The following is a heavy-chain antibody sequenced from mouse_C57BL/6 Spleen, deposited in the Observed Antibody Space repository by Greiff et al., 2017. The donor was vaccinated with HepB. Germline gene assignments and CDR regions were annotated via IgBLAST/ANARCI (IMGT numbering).Heavy chain of an antibody. V-gene: IGHV3-6*01. CDR3: AGGTNYFDY. J-gene: IGHJ2*01. CDR2: ISYDGSN. D-gene: IGHD3-3*01. Sequence: ESGPGLVKPSQSLSLTCSVTGYSITSGYYWNWIRQFPGNKLEWMGYISYDGSNNYNPSLKNRISITRDTSKNQFFLKLNSVTTEDTATYYCAGGTNYFDYWGQGTTLTVSS. CDR1: GYSITSGYY.